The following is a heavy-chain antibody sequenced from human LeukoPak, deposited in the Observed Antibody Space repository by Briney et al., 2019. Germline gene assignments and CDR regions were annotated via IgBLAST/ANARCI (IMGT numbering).Heavy chain of an antibody. D-gene: IGHD3-22*01. Sequence: TGGSLRLSCAASGFTFSNYNMNWVRQAPGKGLEWVSSISSSSSYIYYADSVKGRFTISRDNAKNSLYLQMNSLRAEDTAVYYCARELDYYDSSGYYSGSYFDYWGQGTLVTVSS. J-gene: IGHJ4*02. V-gene: IGHV3-21*01. CDR2: ISSSSSYI. CDR3: ARELDYYDSSGYYSGSYFDY. CDR1: GFTFSNYN.